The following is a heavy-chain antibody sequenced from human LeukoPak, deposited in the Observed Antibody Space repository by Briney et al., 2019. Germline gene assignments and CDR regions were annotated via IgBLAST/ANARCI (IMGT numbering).Heavy chain of an antibody. D-gene: IGHD1-14*01. Sequence: SGTLSLTCGVYGGSFSGYYWSWIRQPPRKGLEWIGEINHCGSNNFNPSLKSRVTISVDTSKNQFSLKLTSVTAADTAVYYCARSGDGTFDIWGQGTMVTVSS. CDR3: ARSGDGTFDI. J-gene: IGHJ3*02. V-gene: IGHV4-34*01. CDR2: INHCGSN. CDR1: GGSFSGYY.